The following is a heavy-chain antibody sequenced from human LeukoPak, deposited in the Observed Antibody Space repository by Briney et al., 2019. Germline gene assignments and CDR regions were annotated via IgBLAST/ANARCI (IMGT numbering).Heavy chain of an antibody. V-gene: IGHV3-21*01. D-gene: IGHD3-10*01. CDR2: ISSSSSYI. Sequence: GGSLRLSCAASGFTFSSYNMNWVRQAPGKGLEWVSSISSSSSYIYFADSVKGRFTISRDNAKKSLYLQMNSLRAEDTAVYYCARSELGYNYYYMDVWGKGTTVTISS. J-gene: IGHJ6*03. CDR3: ARSELGYNYYYMDV. CDR1: GFTFSSYN.